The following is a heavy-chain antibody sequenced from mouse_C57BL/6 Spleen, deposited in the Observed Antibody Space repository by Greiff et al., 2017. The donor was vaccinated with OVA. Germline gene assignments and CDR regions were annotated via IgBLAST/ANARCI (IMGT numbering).Heavy chain of an antibody. CDR2: IYPGDGDT. J-gene: IGHJ3*01. D-gene: IGHD2-4*01. Sequence: VQLQQSGAELVKPGASVKISCKASGYAFSSYWMNWVKQRPGKGLEWIGQIYPGDGDTNYNGKFKGTATLTAGKSSSTAYMQLSSLTSEDSAVYFCARSDDYSWFAYWGQGTLVTVSA. CDR1: GYAFSSYW. CDR3: ARSDDYSWFAY. V-gene: IGHV1-80*01.